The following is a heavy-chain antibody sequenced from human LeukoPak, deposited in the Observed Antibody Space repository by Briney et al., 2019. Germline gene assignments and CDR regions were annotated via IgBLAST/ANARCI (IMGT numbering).Heavy chain of an antibody. CDR3: ARGEGDSGSYYEAFDI. CDR1: GFTFSSYG. J-gene: IGHJ3*02. CDR2: IWYDGSNK. V-gene: IGHV3-33*01. D-gene: IGHD1-26*01. Sequence: GGSLRLSCAASGFTFSSYGMHWVRQAPGKGLEWVAVIWYDGSNKYYADSVKGRFTISRDNAKNSLYLQMNSLRDEDTAVYYCARGEGDSGSYYEAFDIWGQWTMVTVSS.